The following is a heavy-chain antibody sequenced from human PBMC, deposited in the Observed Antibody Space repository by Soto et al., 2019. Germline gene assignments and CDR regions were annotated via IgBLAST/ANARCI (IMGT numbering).Heavy chain of an antibody. V-gene: IGHV5-51*01. J-gene: IGHJ6*02. CDR1: GYTFTNYW. CDR2: IYPGDSDT. CDR3: ADSIFYYGMDV. Sequence: PGESLKISCKGSGYTFTNYWIGWVRQIAGKGLEWMGIIYPGDSDTKYNPSFQGQVTISADKSINTTYLQWSSLKASDTAIYYCADSIFYYGMDVWAQGTTVTVSS.